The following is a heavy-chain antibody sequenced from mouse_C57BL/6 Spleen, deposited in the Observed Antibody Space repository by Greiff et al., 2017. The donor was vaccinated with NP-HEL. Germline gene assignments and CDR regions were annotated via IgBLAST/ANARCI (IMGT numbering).Heavy chain of an antibody. CDR1: GFTFSSYG. V-gene: IGHV5-6*01. CDR2: ISSGGSYT. CDR3: AKGPYLLWPYYFDY. Sequence: EVKLVESGGDLVKPGGSLKLSCAASGFTFSSYGMSWVRQTPDKRLEWVATISSGGSYTYYPDSVKGRFTISRDNAKNTLYLQMRRLKSEDTAMYYCAKGPYLLWPYYFDYWGQGTTLTVSS. J-gene: IGHJ2*01. D-gene: IGHD2-1*01.